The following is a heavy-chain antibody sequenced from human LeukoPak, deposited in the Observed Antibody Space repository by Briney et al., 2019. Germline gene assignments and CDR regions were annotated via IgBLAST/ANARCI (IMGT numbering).Heavy chain of an antibody. CDR3: ARHRVSGSYLH. CDR2: INHSGST. CDR1: GGSFSGYY. J-gene: IGHJ4*02. D-gene: IGHD1-26*01. V-gene: IGHV4-34*01. Sequence: SETLSLTWAVYGGSFSGYYWSWIRQPRGKGLEWIGEINHSGSTNYNPSLKSRVTISVDTSKNQFSLKLSSVTAADTAVYYCARHRVSGSYLHWGQGTLVTVSS.